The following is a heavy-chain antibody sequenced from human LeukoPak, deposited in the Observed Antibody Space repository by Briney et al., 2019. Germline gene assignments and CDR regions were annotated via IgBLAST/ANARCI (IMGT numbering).Heavy chain of an antibody. J-gene: IGHJ2*01. Sequence: PSETLSLICNVSRGSVSSYFWNWIRQPAGKRLEWIGRVHASGSTNYSPSLKSRVTISLDKSKNTFSLKLTSVTAADTAVYHCARGADSESGVFGSWGRGIPVIVSS. CDR1: RGSVSSYF. D-gene: IGHD2-15*01. CDR2: VHASGST. CDR3: ARGADSESGVFGS. V-gene: IGHV4-4*07.